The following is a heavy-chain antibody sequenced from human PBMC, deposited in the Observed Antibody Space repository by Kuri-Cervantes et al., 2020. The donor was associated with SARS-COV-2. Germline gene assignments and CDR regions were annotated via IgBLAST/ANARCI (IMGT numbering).Heavy chain of an antibody. J-gene: IGHJ4*02. CDR1: GFSFSSYA. V-gene: IGHV3-23*01. Sequence: GGSLRLSCAASGFSFSSYAMSWVRQAPGKGLEWVSAISGSGDNTYYADSVKGRFTISRDNPQNTVYLQMNSLRGEDTALYYCAQDVSQLGRACRYWGQGTLVTVSS. CDR3: AQDVSQLGRACRY. D-gene: IGHD6-6*01. CDR2: ISGSGDNT.